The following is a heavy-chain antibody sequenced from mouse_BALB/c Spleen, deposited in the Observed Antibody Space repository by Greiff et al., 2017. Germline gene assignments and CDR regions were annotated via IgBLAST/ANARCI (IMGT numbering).Heavy chain of an antibody. CDR1: GYAFSSYW. J-gene: IGHJ3*01. V-gene: IGHV1-80*01. CDR3: ARRDSSGSPFAY. CDR2: IYPGDGDT. Sequence: QVQLQQSGAELVRPGSSVKISCKASGYAFSSYWMNWVKQRPGQGLEWIGQIYPGDGDTNYNGKFKGKATLTADKSSSTAYMQLSSLTSEDSAVYFCARRDSSGSPFAYWGQGTLGTVSA. D-gene: IGHD3-2*01.